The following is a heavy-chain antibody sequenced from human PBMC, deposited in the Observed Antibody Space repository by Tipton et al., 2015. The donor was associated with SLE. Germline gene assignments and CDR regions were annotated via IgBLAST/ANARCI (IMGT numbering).Heavy chain of an antibody. V-gene: IGHV4-59*11. CDR1: GVSFTSHY. Sequence: TLSLTCTVSGVSFTSHYWGWIRQPPGKGLEWIGNIFYSGRTNYNLSLKSRVTISLDTSKDQFSLKLSSVTAADTAVYYCARRRGSSWYEDYFDYWGQGTLVTVSS. D-gene: IGHD6-13*01. J-gene: IGHJ4*02. CDR2: IFYSGRT. CDR3: ARRRGSSWYEDYFDY.